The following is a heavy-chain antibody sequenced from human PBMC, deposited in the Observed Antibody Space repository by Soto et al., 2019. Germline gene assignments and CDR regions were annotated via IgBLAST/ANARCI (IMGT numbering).Heavy chain of an antibody. Sequence: EVQLLESGGGLARPGGSLRLSCVASGFIFSDYAMTWIRQAPGKELEWVATISASGGNIEYTDSLKGRFTISRDNSKKTVYLQINGLTADDTAVHYCAKVAGGLGYFDLWGRGTLVTVSS. CDR1: GFIFSDYA. CDR2: ISASGGNI. CDR3: AKVAGGLGYFDL. J-gene: IGHJ2*01. V-gene: IGHV3-23*01. D-gene: IGHD3-16*01.